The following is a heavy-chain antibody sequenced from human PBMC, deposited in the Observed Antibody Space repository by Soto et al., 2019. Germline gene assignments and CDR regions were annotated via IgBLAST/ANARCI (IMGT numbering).Heavy chain of an antibody. D-gene: IGHD5-18*01. J-gene: IGHJ4*02. CDR2: ISSSDSII. CDR3: ARDLLEGYGHARQPDY. Sequence: GSLSLSCAASGFTFSDYSMSWIRQAPGKGLEWVSYISSSDSIIYYTDSVKGRFTISRDDAKNSLHLQMNSLRAEDTAVYYCARDLLEGYGHARQPDYWGQGTLVTVSS. V-gene: IGHV3-11*04. CDR1: GFTFSDYS.